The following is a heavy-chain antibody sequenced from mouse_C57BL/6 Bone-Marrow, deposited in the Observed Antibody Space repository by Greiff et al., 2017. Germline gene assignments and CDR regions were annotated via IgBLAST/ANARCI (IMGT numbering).Heavy chain of an antibody. CDR3: ARKTAQATYYCDY. J-gene: IGHJ2*01. CDR2: IWTGGGT. V-gene: IGHV2-9-1*01. Sequence: VQVVESGPGLVAPSQSLSITCTVSGFSLPSYAISWVRQPPGKGLEWLGVIWTGGGTHYNSALKSKLSISKDNSKSQVFLKMNSLQTDDTARYYCARKTAQATYYCDYWGQGTTLTVSS. CDR1: GFSLPSYA. D-gene: IGHD3-2*02.